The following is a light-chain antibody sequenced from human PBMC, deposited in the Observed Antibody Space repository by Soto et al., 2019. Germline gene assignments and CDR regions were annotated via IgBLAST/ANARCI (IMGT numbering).Light chain of an antibody. V-gene: IGKV3-15*01. J-gene: IGKJ1*01. Sequence: EIVMTQSPATLSVSPGERATLSCRASQSVSSDLAWYQQKPGQAPRLLIYGASARATGVPARFSGSGSGTEFTPTISSLQSEDFAVYYCQQYNVWPWTFGQGTKADIK. CDR1: QSVSSD. CDR3: QQYNVWPWT. CDR2: GAS.